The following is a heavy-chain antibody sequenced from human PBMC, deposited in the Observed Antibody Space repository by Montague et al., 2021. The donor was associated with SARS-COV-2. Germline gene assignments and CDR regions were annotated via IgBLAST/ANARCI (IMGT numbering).Heavy chain of an antibody. Sequence: SLRLSCAASGFTFSNIWMSWVRQAPGKGLEWVANIKPDESEKNYVDSVKGRLSNSRDNAKNSLYLQMDNLRAEDTAIYYCAKNGGAHGLDVWGQGTSVSVSS. CDR3: AKNGGAHGLDV. D-gene: IGHD4-23*01. J-gene: IGHJ6*02. CDR1: GFTFSNIW. V-gene: IGHV3-7*01. CDR2: IKPDESEK.